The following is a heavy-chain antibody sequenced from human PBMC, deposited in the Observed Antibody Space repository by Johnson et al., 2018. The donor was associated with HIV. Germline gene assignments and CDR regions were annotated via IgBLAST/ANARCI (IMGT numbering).Heavy chain of an antibody. CDR1: GFTFDDYG. CDR3: ARACRDGYTCDAFDI. CDR2: IFSGGST. D-gene: IGHD5-24*01. Sequence: VQLVESGGGVVRPGGSMRLSCAASGFTFDDYGMSWVRQAPGKGLEWVSVIFSGGSTYYAGFVKGRFTISRDNSKNTLYLQMNSLRAEDTAVYYCARACRDGYTCDAFDIWGQGTMVTVSS. J-gene: IGHJ3*02. V-gene: IGHV3-66*01.